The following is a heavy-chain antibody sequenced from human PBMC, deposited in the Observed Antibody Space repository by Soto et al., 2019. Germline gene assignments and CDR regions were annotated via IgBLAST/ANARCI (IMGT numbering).Heavy chain of an antibody. Sequence: QVQLVESGGGVVQPGRSLRLSCAGSGFTFSNYGLHWVRQAPGKGLEWVAVISYDGSHKYYAYSVKGRFTISRDNSNNMLYLQMDSRRAEDTAVYYCAKDGAPRYCSRSSCHPAGAYWGQGTLVTVSS. D-gene: IGHD2-15*01. CDR3: AKDGAPRYCSRSSCHPAGAY. J-gene: IGHJ4*02. CDR2: ISYDGSHK. V-gene: IGHV3-30*18. CDR1: GFTFSNYG.